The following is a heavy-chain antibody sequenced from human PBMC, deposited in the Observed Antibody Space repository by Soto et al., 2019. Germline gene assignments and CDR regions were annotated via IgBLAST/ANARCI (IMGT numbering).Heavy chain of an antibody. Sequence: QVQLQESGPGLVKPSETLSLTCTVSGGSISSYYWSWIRQPPGKGLEWIGYIYYSGSTNYNPSLKSRVTTSVDTAKNQFSLKLSSVTAADTAVYYCASYYDILGPFDYWGQGTLVTVSS. V-gene: IGHV4-59*08. J-gene: IGHJ4*02. CDR1: GGSISSYY. CDR2: IYYSGST. CDR3: ASYYDILGPFDY. D-gene: IGHD3-9*01.